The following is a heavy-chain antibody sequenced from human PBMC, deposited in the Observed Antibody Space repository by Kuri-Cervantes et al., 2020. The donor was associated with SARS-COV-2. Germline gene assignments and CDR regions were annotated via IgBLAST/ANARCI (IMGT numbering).Heavy chain of an antibody. D-gene: IGHD3-10*01. V-gene: IGHV1-2*04. CDR1: GHTFSDYY. CDR3: ATGMVRGLIQSYYYGMDV. Sequence: ASVKVSCKASGHTFSDYYMYWVRQAPGQGLEWMGWINPNSGGTNYAQKFQGWVTMTRDTSISTAYMELSRLRSDGTAVYYCATGMVRGLIQSYYYGMDVWGQGTTVTRLL. CDR2: INPNSGGT. J-gene: IGHJ6*02.